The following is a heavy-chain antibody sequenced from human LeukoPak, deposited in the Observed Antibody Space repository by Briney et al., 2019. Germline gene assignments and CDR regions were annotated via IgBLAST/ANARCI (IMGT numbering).Heavy chain of an antibody. V-gene: IGHV3-20*01. CDR3: ARVKAGYSSSSGAFDI. Sequence: GGSLRLSCAASGLTFDAYGMGWVSQARGEGLEWVSGINWNGGSTGYADSVKGRFTISRDNAKNSLYLQMNSLRAEDTALYHCARVKAGYSSSSGAFDIWGQGTMVTVSS. J-gene: IGHJ3*02. CDR1: GLTFDAYG. CDR2: INWNGGST. D-gene: IGHD6-6*01.